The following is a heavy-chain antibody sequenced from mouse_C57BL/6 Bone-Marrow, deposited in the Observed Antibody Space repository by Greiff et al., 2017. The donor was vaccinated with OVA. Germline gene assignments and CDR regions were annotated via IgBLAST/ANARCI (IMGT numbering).Heavy chain of an antibody. V-gene: IGHV1-52*01. CDR1: GYTFTSYW. D-gene: IGHD1-1*01. CDR2: IDPSDSET. Sequence: QVQLQQPGAELVRPGSSVKLSCKASGYTFTSYWMHWVKQRPIQGLEWIGNIDPSDSETHYNQKFKDKATLTVDKSSSTAYMQLSSLTSEDSAVYYCAINYYGSSSWFAYWGQGTLVTVSA. CDR3: AINYYGSSSWFAY. J-gene: IGHJ3*01.